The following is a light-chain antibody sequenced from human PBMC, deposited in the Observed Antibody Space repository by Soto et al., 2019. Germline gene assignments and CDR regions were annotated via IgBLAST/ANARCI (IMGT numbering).Light chain of an antibody. Sequence: QSALNQPASVSGSPGQSITISCTGTSSDVGGYNYVSWYQQHPGKAPKLIIYEVSNRPSGVSNRFSGSKSGNTASLTISGLQAEDVADYFCNSYTSKSTGVFGTGTKLTVL. CDR2: EVS. J-gene: IGLJ1*01. CDR3: NSYTSKSTGV. V-gene: IGLV2-14*01. CDR1: SSDVGGYNY.